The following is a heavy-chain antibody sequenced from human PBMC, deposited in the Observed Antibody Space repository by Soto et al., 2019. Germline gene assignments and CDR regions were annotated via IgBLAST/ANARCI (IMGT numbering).Heavy chain of an antibody. V-gene: IGHV1-3*01. CDR1: GYTFTSYA. Sequence: ASVKVSCKASGYTFTSYAMHWVRQAPGQRLEWMGWINAGNGNTKYSQKFQGRVTITRDTSASTAYMELSSLRSEDTAVYYCARDFGLSSNTSQKEYWGQGTLVTVSS. CDR3: ARDFGLSSNTSQKEY. D-gene: IGHD2-2*01. J-gene: IGHJ4*02. CDR2: INAGNGNT.